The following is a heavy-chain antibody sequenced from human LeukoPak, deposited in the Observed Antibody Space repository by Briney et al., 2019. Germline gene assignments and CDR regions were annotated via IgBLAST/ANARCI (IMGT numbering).Heavy chain of an antibody. D-gene: IGHD1-26*01. CDR1: GFTFSSYS. CDR3: ARDRAVGATIWFDP. CDR2: ISSSSSYI. J-gene: IGHJ5*02. V-gene: IGHV3-21*01. Sequence: GGSLRLSCAASGFTFSSYSMNWVRQAPGKGLEWVSSISSSSSYIYYADSVKGRFTISRDNAKNSLYLQMNSLRAEDTAVYYCARDRAVGATIWFDPWGQGTLVTVSS.